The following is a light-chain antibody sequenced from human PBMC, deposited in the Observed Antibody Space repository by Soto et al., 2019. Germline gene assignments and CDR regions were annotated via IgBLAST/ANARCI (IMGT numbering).Light chain of an antibody. V-gene: IGKV3-15*01. CDR1: QSVSSN. CDR2: GAS. J-gene: IGKJ2*02. Sequence: EIVMTQSPATLSVSPGERATLSCRASQSVSSNLAWYQQKPGQAPRLLIYGASTRATGIPARFSGSGSGTEFTLIISSLQSEDFAVYYCQQDHNWPWTFGQGTKLEIK. CDR3: QQDHNWPWT.